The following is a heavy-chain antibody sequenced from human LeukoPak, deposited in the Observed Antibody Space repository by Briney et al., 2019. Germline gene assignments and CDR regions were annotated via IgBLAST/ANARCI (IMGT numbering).Heavy chain of an antibody. V-gene: IGHV3-7*01. CDR3: ARAGSIS. Sequence: GGSLRLSCAAPGFTLTTYLMSWVRQAPGKGLEWVANIKQDGSEKYYVHSVKARFSISRDNAKNSLYLQMSSLRAEDTAVYYCARAGSISWGQGTLVIVSS. CDR1: GFTLTTYL. J-gene: IGHJ5*02. CDR2: IKQDGSEK. D-gene: IGHD1-14*01.